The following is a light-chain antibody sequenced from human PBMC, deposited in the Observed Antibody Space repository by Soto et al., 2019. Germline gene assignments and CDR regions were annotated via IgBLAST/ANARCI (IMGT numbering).Light chain of an antibody. V-gene: IGKV3D-15*01. CDR2: DVS. CDR1: QSVSSD. J-gene: IGKJ4*01. Sequence: EIVMTQSPATLSVSPGERATLSCWASQSVSSDLAWYQQKPGQAPRLLIYDVSTRATGIPTRFSGSGSGTEFTLTISSLPSEDFAVYSCQQYNNWPLTFGGGTKVDIK. CDR3: QQYNNWPLT.